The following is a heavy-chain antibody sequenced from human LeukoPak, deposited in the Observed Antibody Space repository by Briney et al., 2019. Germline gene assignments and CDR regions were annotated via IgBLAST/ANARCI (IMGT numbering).Heavy chain of an antibody. V-gene: IGHV1-69*06. J-gene: IGHJ6*04. CDR2: IIPIFGTA. CDR3: ARMSGNVVVPAGTLGYYYYYGMDV. Sequence: SVKVSCKASGGTFSSYAISWVRQAPGQGLEWMGGIIPIFGTANYAQKFQGRVTITADKSTGTAHMELSSLRSEDTAVYYCARMSGNVVVPAGTLGYYYYYGMDVWGKGTTVTVSS. D-gene: IGHD2-2*01. CDR1: GGTFSSYA.